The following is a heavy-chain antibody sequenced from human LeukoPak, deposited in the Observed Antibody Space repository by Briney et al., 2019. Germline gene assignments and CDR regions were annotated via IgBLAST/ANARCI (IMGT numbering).Heavy chain of an antibody. CDR3: AKDLEYQLLNKKYYYYGMDV. Sequence: GGPLRLSCAASGFTFDDYAMHWVRQAPGKGLEWVSLISGDGGSTYYADSVKGRFTISRDNSKNSLYLQMNSLRTEDTALYYCAKDLEYQLLNKKYYYYGMDVWGQGTTVTVSS. D-gene: IGHD2-2*01. CDR2: ISGDGGST. J-gene: IGHJ6*02. V-gene: IGHV3-43*02. CDR1: GFTFDDYA.